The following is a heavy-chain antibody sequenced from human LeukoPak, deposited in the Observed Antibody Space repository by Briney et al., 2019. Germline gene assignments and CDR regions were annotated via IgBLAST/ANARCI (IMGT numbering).Heavy chain of an antibody. D-gene: IGHD5-12*01. CDR1: GFTFSSYA. CDR2: ISGSGGST. CDR3: ARGIVATIEGSYYYYGMDV. J-gene: IGHJ6*02. V-gene: IGHV3-23*01. Sequence: GGSLRLSCAASGFTFSSYAMSWVRQAPGKGLEWVSAISGSGGSTYYADSVKGRFTISRDDSKNTLYLQMNSLRAEDTAVYYCARGIVATIEGSYYYYGMDVWGQGTTVTVSS.